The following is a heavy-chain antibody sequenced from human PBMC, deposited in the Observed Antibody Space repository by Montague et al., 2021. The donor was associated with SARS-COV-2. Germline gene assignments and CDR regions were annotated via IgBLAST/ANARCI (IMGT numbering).Heavy chain of an antibody. CDR2: SGST. Sequence: SGSTNYKPSLKSRVTISVDTSKNQFSLKLSSVTAADTAVYYCASVGVGTMVRGVIPAYYYYGRDVWGQGTTVTFSS. V-gene: IGHV4-4*09. D-gene: IGHD3-10*01. J-gene: IGHJ6*02. CDR3: ASVGVGTMVRGVIPAYYYYGRDV.